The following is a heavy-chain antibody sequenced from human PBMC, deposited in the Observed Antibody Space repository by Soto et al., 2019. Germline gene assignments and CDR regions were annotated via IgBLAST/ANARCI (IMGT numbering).Heavy chain of an antibody. J-gene: IGHJ5*02. V-gene: IGHV6-1*01. CDR2: TYYRSKWYN. CDR3: ARERYGGNQEVWFDP. D-gene: IGHD4-17*01. Sequence: SQTLSLTRYRFSDRVASNTAAWHSTTPSPSSGNEWLGSTYYRSKWYNDYTVSVKSRITINPDTSKNQFSLQLNSVTPEDTAVYYCARERYGGNQEVWFDPWGQGTLVTAPQ. CDR1: SDRVASNTAA.